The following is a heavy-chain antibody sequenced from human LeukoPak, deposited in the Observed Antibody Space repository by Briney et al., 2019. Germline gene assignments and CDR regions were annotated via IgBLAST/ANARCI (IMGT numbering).Heavy chain of an antibody. D-gene: IGHD3-10*02. V-gene: IGHV3-21*01. CDR3: AELGITMIGGV. CDR2: ITGSSYI. Sequence: GGSLRLSCAASGFTFSTYSMNWVRQAPGKGLEWVSSITGSSYIYYADSVKGRFTISRDNAKNSLYLQMNSLRAEDTAVYYCAELGITMIGGVWGKGTTVTISS. CDR1: GFTFSTYS. J-gene: IGHJ6*04.